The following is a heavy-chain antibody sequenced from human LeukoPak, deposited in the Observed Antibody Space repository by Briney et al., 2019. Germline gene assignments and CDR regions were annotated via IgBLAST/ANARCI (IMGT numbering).Heavy chain of an antibody. CDR1: GFSFSKYR. CDR3: VRASGYLHDFDF. CDR2: ISKDGGTT. V-gene: IGHV3-74*03. Sequence: PVGSLRLSCEASGFSFSKYRMHWVRQAPGKGLVWVAFISKDGGTTTYVDSVRDRFTISRDNSKNILFLQMNSLKSEDTAMYYCVRASGYLHDFDFWGQGTLVTVSS. J-gene: IGHJ4*02. D-gene: IGHD3-3*01.